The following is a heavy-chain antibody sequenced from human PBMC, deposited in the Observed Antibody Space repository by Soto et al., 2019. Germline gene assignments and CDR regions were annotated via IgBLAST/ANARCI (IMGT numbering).Heavy chain of an antibody. CDR2: ISYDGSNK. V-gene: IGHV3-30-3*01. J-gene: IGHJ5*02. CDR1: GFTFSSYA. CDR3: ARDYDYGDYGPFWFDP. D-gene: IGHD4-17*01. Sequence: GGSLRLSCAASGFTFSSYAMHWVRQAPGKGLEWVAVISYDGSNKYYADSVKGRFTISRDNSKNTLYLQMNSLRAEDTAVYYCARDYDYGDYGPFWFDPWGQGTLVTVSS.